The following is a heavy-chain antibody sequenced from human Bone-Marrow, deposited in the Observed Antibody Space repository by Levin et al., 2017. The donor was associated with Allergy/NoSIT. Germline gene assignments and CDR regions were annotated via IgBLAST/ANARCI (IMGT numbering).Heavy chain of an antibody. J-gene: IGHJ4*02. CDR1: GFTFNNHW. CDR2: IRGDGGDR. CDR3: ATAIRGSSWYY. Sequence: GGSLRLSCAASGFTFNNHWIHWVRQGPGKGPVWVSRIRGDGGDRNYADSVEGRFTISRDNAKNTVFLQMNSLRPEDTGVYYCATAIRGSSWYYCGPGTLVTVSS. V-gene: IGHV3-74*01. D-gene: IGHD6-13*01.